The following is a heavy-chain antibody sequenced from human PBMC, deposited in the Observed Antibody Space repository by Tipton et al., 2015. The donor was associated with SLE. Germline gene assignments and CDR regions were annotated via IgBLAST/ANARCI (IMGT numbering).Heavy chain of an antibody. J-gene: IGHJ1*01. D-gene: IGHD6-13*01. CDR2: IYTSGST. Sequence: TLSLTCTVSGGSISSGSYYWSWIRQPAGKGLEWIGRIYTSGSTNYNPSLKSQVTISVDTSKNQFSLKLSSVTAADTAVYYCARDEAAAGNEHWGQGTLVTVSS. V-gene: IGHV4-61*02. CDR1: GGSISSGSYY. CDR3: ARDEAAAGNEH.